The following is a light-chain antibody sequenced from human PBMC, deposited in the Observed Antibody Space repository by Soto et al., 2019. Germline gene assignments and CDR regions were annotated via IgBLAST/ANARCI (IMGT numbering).Light chain of an antibody. CDR3: LQDYNYPLT. CDR2: PAS. CDR1: QGIRTD. J-gene: IGKJ2*01. V-gene: IGKV1-6*01. Sequence: AIQMTQSPSSLSASVGDRVTITCRASQGIRTDLAWYQQTPGKAPKLLIYPASSLQSGVPSRFSGSGSGTDFTLTISSLQPEDFATYYCLQDYNYPLTFGQGTKLEIK.